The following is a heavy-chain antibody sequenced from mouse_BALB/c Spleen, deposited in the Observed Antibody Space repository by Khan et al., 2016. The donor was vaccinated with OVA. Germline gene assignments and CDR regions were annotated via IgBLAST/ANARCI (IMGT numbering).Heavy chain of an antibody. CDR3: ARGNYYGYYFDY. CDR1: GYSITSGYA. CDR2: ISYSGGT. D-gene: IGHD1-1*01. J-gene: IGHJ2*01. Sequence: EVQLQESGPGLVKPSQSLSLTCTVTGYSITSGYAWNWIRQFPGNKLEWMGNISYSGGTSYNPSLKSRISITRDTSKNKFFLKLNSVTTEDTAPYDCARGNYYGYYFDYWGQGTPLTVSS. V-gene: IGHV3-2*02.